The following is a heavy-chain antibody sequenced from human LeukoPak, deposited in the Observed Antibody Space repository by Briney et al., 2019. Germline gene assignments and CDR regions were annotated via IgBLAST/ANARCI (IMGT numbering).Heavy chain of an antibody. J-gene: IGHJ3*02. V-gene: IGHV3-21*01. Sequence: PGGSLRLSCAASGFTFSSYAMNWVRQAPGKGLEWVSSISSSSSYIYYADSVKGRFTISRDNAKNSLYLQMNSLRAEDTAVYYCARYPDSSGYYYGAFDIWGQGTMVTVSS. CDR3: ARYPDSSGYYYGAFDI. CDR2: ISSSSSYI. D-gene: IGHD3-22*01. CDR1: GFTFSSYA.